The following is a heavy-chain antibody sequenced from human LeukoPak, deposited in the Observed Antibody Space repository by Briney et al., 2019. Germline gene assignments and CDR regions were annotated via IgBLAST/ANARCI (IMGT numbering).Heavy chain of an antibody. J-gene: IGHJ1*01. V-gene: IGHV1-2*02. CDR2: INPNSGGT. CDR1: GYTFTGYY. D-gene: IGHD3-22*01. Sequence: GASVKVSCKASGYTFTGYYMQWVRQAPGQGLEWMGWINPNSGGTNYAQKFQGRVTMTRDTSISTAYMELSRLRSDDTAVYYCAMGDDGSGPPYFQRWGQGTLVTVSS. CDR3: AMGDDGSGPPYFQR.